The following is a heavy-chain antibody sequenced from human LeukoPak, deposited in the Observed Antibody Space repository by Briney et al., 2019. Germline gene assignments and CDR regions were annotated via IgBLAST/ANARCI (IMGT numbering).Heavy chain of an antibody. V-gene: IGHV3-30*03. Sequence: PGGSLRLSCAASGFTFSSYSMNWVRQAPGKGLEWVAVISYDGSNKYYADSVKGRFTISRDNSKNTLYLQMNSLRAEDTAVYYCARDGDYSNYGAFDYWGQGTLVTVSS. CDR1: GFTFSSYS. CDR3: ARDGDYSNYGAFDY. J-gene: IGHJ4*02. CDR2: ISYDGSNK. D-gene: IGHD4-11*01.